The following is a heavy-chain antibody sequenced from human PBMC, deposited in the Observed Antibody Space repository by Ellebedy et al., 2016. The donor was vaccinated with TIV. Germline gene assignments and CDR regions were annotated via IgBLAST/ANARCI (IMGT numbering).Heavy chain of an antibody. Sequence: SETLSLTXTVSGGSISSYYWGWIRQPAGKGLEWIGRIYASGGTNYNPSLKSRVTVSLDTSKNQFSLKLSSVTAADTAVYYCARRTPSGSYSYFDYWGQGILVTVSS. D-gene: IGHD1-26*01. CDR3: ARRTPSGSYSYFDY. CDR1: GGSISSYY. V-gene: IGHV4-4*07. J-gene: IGHJ4*02. CDR2: IYASGGT.